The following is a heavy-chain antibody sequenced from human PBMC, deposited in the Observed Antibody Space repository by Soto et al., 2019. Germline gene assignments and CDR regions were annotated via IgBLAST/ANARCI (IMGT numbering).Heavy chain of an antibody. CDR3: ARDWGTTPRAIRWFHP. Sequence: SETLSLTCAVSGSSIGSSYYWGWIRQPPGKGLEWIGTIHHGGSSFYNPSLKSRVTMSVDTYKNQFSLKLRSVTAADTAVYFCARDWGTTPRAIRWFHPWGHGPMVTVS. V-gene: IGHV4-38-2*02. D-gene: IGHD3-16*01. CDR2: IHHGGSS. J-gene: IGHJ5*02. CDR1: GSSIGSSYY.